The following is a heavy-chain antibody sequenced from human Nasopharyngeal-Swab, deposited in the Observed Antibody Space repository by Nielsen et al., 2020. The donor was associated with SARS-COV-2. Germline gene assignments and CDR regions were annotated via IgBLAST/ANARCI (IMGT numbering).Heavy chain of an antibody. D-gene: IGHD6-19*01. CDR1: GGSFSDYY. CDR3: ARHLSWWLVTSYYFDY. J-gene: IGHJ4*02. CDR2: IYYSGST. Sequence: SETLSLTCAVYGGSFSDYYWGWIRQPPGKGLEWIGSIYYSGSTYYNPSLKSRDTISVDTSKNQFSLKLSSVTAADTAVYYCARHLSWWLVTSYYFDYWGQGTLVTVSS. V-gene: IGHV4-39*01.